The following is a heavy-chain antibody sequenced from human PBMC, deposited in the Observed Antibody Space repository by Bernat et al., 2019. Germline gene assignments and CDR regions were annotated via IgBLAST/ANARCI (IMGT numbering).Heavy chain of an antibody. V-gene: IGHV3-30-3*01. CDR1: GFTFSSYA. Sequence: QVQLVESGGGVVQPGRSLRLSCAASGFTFSSYAMHWVRQAPGKGLEWVSVISYDGSNKYYADSVKGRFTISRDNSKNTPYLQMNSLRAEDTAVYYCARGFLDVEHGGPNDYWGQGTLVTVSS. D-gene: IGHD5-12*01. J-gene: IGHJ4*02. CDR2: ISYDGSNK. CDR3: ARGFLDVEHGGPNDY.